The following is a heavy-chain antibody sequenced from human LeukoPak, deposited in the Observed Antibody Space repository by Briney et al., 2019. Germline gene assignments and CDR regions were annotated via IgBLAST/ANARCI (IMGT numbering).Heavy chain of an antibody. D-gene: IGHD2-8*01. CDR3: ARGGYCTDGVCHHPLQYYYYALDV. Sequence: GASLKTSCRGSGYSFTSSGIGWGRQMPGKGLEGLGIMYPGDSDMRYNPTFEGHVTISADKSIRSAYLQWRSLKASDTAMYHCARGGYCTDGVCHHPLQYYYYALDVWGQGTTVTVSS. V-gene: IGHV5-51*03. CDR2: MYPGDSDM. CDR1: GYSFTSSG. J-gene: IGHJ6*02.